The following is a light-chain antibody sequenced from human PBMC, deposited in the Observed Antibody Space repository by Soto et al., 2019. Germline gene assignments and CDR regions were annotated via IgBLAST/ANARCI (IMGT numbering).Light chain of an antibody. CDR2: AAS. Sequence: DIQMTQSPSSLSASVGDTDTITCRASQGISSYLAWYQQKPGKVPKLLIYAASTLQSGVPSRFSGSGSGTDFTLTISSLQPEDVSTYYCQKYNSAPRTFGQGTKVEIK. CDR3: QKYNSAPRT. V-gene: IGKV1-27*01. J-gene: IGKJ1*01. CDR1: QGISSY.